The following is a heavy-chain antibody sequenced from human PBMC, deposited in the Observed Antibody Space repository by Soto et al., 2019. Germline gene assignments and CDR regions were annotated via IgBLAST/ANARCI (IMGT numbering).Heavy chain of an antibody. CDR2: ISGSGGST. Sequence: EVQLLESGGGLVQPGGSLRLSCAASGFTFSSYAMSWVRQAPGKGLEWVSAISGSGGSTYYADSVKGRFTISRDNSKNTLYLQMNSLRAEDTAVYYCAKGFDYGDYVTWGGIDYWGQGTLVTVSS. J-gene: IGHJ4*02. V-gene: IGHV3-23*01. D-gene: IGHD4-17*01. CDR1: GFTFSSYA. CDR3: AKGFDYGDYVTWGGIDY.